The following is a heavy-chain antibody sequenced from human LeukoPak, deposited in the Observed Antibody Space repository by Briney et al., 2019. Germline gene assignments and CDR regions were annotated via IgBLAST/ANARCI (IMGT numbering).Heavy chain of an antibody. V-gene: IGHV3-30-3*01. CDR2: ISYDGSNK. CDR1: GFTFSSYA. CDR3: ARDRDCSSTSCYLNYYYGMDV. Sequence: PGGSLRLSCAASGFTFSSYAMHWVRQAPGKGLEWVEVISYDGSNKYYADSVKGRFTISRDNSKNTLYLQMNSLRAEDTAVYYCARDRDCSSTSCYLNYYYGMDVWGQGTTVTVSS. J-gene: IGHJ6*02. D-gene: IGHD2-2*01.